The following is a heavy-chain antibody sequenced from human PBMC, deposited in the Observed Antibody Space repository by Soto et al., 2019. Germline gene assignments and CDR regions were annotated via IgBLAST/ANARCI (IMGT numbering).Heavy chain of an antibody. CDR2: IRTKPEGERT. CDR3: TTGSNEGY. D-gene: IGHD1-26*01. Sequence: EVQLLESGGGLVKPGGSLRLSCAASGFSFSSAWMNWVRQAPGKGLEWVGRIRTKPEGERTDYPPPVKGRFTIWGDDSKTTLYLQMTSLKIEDTAVYYCTTGSNEGYWGQGTLVTVSS. V-gene: IGHV3-15*07. CDR1: GFSFSSAW. J-gene: IGHJ4*02.